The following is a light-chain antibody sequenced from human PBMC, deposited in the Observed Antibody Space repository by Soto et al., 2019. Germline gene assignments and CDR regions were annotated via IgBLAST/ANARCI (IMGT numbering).Light chain of an antibody. CDR2: DAS. CDR1: QSVSSY. V-gene: IGKV3-11*01. CDR3: QHRSSWPLT. Sequence: EIVLTQSPATLSLSPGERATLSCRASQSVSSYLAWYQQRPGQAPRLLIYDASNRATGIPARFSGSGSGTDCTLTISILEPEDFAVYYCQHRSSWPLTFGGGTKVEIK. J-gene: IGKJ4*01.